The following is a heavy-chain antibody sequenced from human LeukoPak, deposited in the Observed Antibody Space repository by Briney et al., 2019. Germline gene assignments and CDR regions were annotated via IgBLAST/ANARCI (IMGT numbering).Heavy chain of an antibody. D-gene: IGHD6-19*01. V-gene: IGHV3-64*02. CDR1: GFTFSNSA. Sequence: PGGSLRLSCVPSGFTFSNSAMCWVRQAPGKGLEFVSVISTNGDRTYYADSVKGRFTISRDNSKNTLYLQMGSLRADDMAVYYCARGVAISSSGWYDTFDYWGQEALVTISS. CDR3: ARGVAISSSGWYDTFDY. J-gene: IGHJ4*02. CDR2: ISTNGDRT.